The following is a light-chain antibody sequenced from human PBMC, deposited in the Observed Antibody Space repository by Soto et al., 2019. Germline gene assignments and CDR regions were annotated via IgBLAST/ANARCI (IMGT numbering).Light chain of an antibody. Sequence: IQMTQSPSSLSASVGDRVTINCRASQTIIRYLNWYQQKPGRAPNLLIYAASNLQSGVPSRFSGSASGTEFTLTISSLQPEDFATYYCQQSYSTLFSFGPGTKVDIK. CDR2: AAS. V-gene: IGKV1-39*01. CDR3: QQSYSTLFS. J-gene: IGKJ3*01. CDR1: QTIIRY.